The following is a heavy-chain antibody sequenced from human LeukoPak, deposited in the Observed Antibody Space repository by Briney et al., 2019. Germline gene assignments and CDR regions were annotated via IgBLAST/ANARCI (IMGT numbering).Heavy chain of an antibody. CDR1: GYTFTSYG. CDR2: ISAYNGNT. J-gene: IGHJ4*02. Sequence: GASVEVSCKASGYTFTSYGINWVRQAPGQGLEWMGWISAYNGNTKYAQKFQGRVTVTRDMSTSTVYMELSSVTAADTAVYYCARGRIGTIFGVVKKGNYFDYWGQGTLVTVSS. V-gene: IGHV1-18*01. CDR3: ARGRIGTIFGVVKKGNYFDY. D-gene: IGHD3-3*01.